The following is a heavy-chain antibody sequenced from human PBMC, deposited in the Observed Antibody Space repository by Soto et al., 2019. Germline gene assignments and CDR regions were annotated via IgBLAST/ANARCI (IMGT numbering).Heavy chain of an antibody. CDR1: GDSFNDYY. Sequence: ASVKVSCKSSGDSFNDYYLHWVRQAPGQGLEWMGWINPNSGVTKYAQKFQGWVTMTRDTSIRTVYMELSRLRSDDTAVYHCARESGGATATLDYYYFYMDVWGKGTTVTVSS. J-gene: IGHJ6*03. V-gene: IGHV1-2*04. D-gene: IGHD5-12*01. CDR2: INPNSGVT. CDR3: ARESGGATATLDYYYFYMDV.